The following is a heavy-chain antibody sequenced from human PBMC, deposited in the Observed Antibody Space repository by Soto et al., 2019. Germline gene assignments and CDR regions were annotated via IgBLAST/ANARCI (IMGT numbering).Heavy chain of an antibody. CDR2: MNPNSGNT. Sequence: GASVKVSCKASGYTFTSYDINWVRQATGQGLEWMGWMNPNSGNTGYAQKFQGRVTMTRNTSISTAYMELSSLRSEDTAVYYCARVSRTGTTSRTANRYYYYGMDVWGQGTTVTVSS. D-gene: IGHD1-7*01. J-gene: IGHJ6*02. CDR3: ARVSRTGTTSRTANRYYYYGMDV. CDR1: GYTFTSYD. V-gene: IGHV1-8*01.